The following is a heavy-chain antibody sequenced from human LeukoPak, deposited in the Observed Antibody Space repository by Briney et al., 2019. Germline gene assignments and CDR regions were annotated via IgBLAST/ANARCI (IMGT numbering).Heavy chain of an antibody. CDR2: IYYSGST. D-gene: IGHD4-11*01. V-gene: IGHV4-31*03. J-gene: IGHJ6*02. CDR3: ARGLGDYSNYRRYYYGMDV. Sequence: SETLSLTCTVSGGSISSGGYYWSWIRQHPGKGLEWIGYIYYSGSTYYNPSLKSRVTISADTSKNQFSLKLSSVTAADTAVYYCARGLGDYSNYRRYYYGMDVWGQGTTVTVSS. CDR1: GGSISSGGYY.